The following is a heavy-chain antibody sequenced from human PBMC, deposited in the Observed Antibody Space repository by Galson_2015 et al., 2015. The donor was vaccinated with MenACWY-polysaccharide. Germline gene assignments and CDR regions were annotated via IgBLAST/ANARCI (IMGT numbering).Heavy chain of an antibody. D-gene: IGHD1-26*01. J-gene: IGHJ4*02. CDR1: GYTLTELS. CDR2: FDPEDGET. CDR3: ATDRADPGWELPHYCFDY. V-gene: IGHV1-24*01. Sequence: SVKVSCKVSGYTLTELSMHWVRQAPGKGLEWMGGFDPEDGETIYAQKFQGRVTMTEDTSTDTAYMELSSLRSEDTAVYYCATDRADPGWELPHYCFDYWGQGTLVPVSS.